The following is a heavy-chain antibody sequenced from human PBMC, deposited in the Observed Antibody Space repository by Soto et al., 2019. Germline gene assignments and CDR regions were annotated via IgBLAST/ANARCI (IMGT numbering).Heavy chain of an antibody. CDR1: GYTFTSYA. CDR2: INAGTGNT. J-gene: IGHJ4*02. V-gene: IGHV1-3*05. Sequence: QVQLVQSGAEEKKPGASVKVSCKASGYTFTSYAMHWMRQAPGQRREWMGWINAGTGNTKYSQKFQGRVTITRDTSASTAYMELSSLRSEDTAVYYCARSIVVVTALDYWGQGTLVTVSS. D-gene: IGHD2-21*02. CDR3: ARSIVVVTALDY.